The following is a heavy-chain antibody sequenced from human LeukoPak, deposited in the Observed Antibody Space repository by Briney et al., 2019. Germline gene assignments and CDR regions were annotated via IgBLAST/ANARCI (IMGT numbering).Heavy chain of an antibody. Sequence: GGSLRLSCAASGFTLSSDWTHWARHPLGKGRVWVSRINPDGTTTNYADSVKGRFTISRDNAKNTLYLQMNSLTVEDTALYYCVRIATVTTPDYWGQGTLVTVSS. CDR1: GFTLSSDW. D-gene: IGHD4-17*01. J-gene: IGHJ4*02. V-gene: IGHV3-74*01. CDR2: INPDGTTT. CDR3: VRIATVTTPDY.